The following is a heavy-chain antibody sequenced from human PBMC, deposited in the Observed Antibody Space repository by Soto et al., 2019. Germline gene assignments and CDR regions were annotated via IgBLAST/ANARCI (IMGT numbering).Heavy chain of an antibody. CDR1: GFTFSDYY. CDR2: ISSSGSTI. J-gene: IGHJ5*02. D-gene: IGHD6-19*01. V-gene: IGHV3-11*01. CDR3: ARDLGSGWTNWFDP. Sequence: PGGSLRLSCAASGFTFSDYYMSWIRQAPGKGLEWVSYISSSGSTIYYADSVKGRFTISRDNAKNSLYLQMNSLRAEDTAVYYCARDLGSGWTNWFDPWGQGTLVTVSS.